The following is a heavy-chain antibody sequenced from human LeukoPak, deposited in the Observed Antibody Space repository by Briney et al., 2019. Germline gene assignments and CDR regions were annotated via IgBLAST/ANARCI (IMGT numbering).Heavy chain of an antibody. V-gene: IGHV3-49*04. D-gene: IGHD2-15*01. CDR3: TRLYCSGGSCYFDELPADY. CDR1: GFTFGDYA. J-gene: IGHJ4*02. Sequence: PGRSLRLSCTASGFTFGDYAMSWVRQAPGKGLGWVGFIRSKAYGGTTEYAVSVKGRFTISRDDSKSIAYLQMNSLKTEDTAVYYCTRLYCSGGSCYFDELPADYWGQGTLVTVSS. CDR2: IRSKAYGGTT.